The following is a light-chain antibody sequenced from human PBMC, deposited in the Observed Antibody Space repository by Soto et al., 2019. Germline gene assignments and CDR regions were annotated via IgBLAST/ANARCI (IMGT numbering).Light chain of an antibody. CDR1: QSVSSSY. V-gene: IGKV3-20*01. CDR2: GAS. Sequence: EIVLTQSPGTLSLSPGERATLSCRASQSVSSSYLAWYQQNPGQAPRLLIYGASSRATGIPDRFSGSGSGTDFTLTISRLEPEDFAVYYCQQYGSSPYIFGQGTKLAIK. CDR3: QQYGSSPYI. J-gene: IGKJ2*01.